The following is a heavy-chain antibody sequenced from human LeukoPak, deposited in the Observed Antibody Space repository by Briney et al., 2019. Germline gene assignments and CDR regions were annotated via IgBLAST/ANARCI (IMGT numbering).Heavy chain of an antibody. Sequence: PGGSLRLSCAASGFTFSSYWMHWVCQAPGKGLVWVSRTNGDGSSTSYADSVRGRFTIPRDNAKNTLYLQMNSLRAEDTAVYYCARDLAYSGDFWGQGTLVTVSS. CDR1: GFTFSSYW. D-gene: IGHD1-26*01. CDR2: TNGDGSST. J-gene: IGHJ4*02. V-gene: IGHV3-74*01. CDR3: ARDLAYSGDF.